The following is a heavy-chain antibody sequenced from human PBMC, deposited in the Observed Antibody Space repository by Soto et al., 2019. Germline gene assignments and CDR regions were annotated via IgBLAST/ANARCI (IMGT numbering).Heavy chain of an antibody. CDR2: ISGSGGST. D-gene: IGHD3-22*01. CDR1: GFTFSSYA. CDR3: AGTQRDYYDSSGYYQDN. J-gene: IGHJ4*02. V-gene: IGHV3-23*01. Sequence: GGSLRLSCAASGFTFSSYAMSWVRQAPGKGLEWVSAISGSGGSTYYADSVKDPFTISRNNSKNTLYLQMNSLRAEDTAVYYCAGTQRDYYDSSGYYQDNWGQGTLVPVSS.